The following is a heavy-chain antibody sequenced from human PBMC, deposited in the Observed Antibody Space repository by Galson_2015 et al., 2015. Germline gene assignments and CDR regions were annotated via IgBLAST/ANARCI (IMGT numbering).Heavy chain of an antibody. J-gene: IGHJ4*02. CDR2: ISSTTTYI. D-gene: IGHD3-3*01. V-gene: IGHV3-21*01. Sequence: SLRLSCAASEFTFGSYYMSWVRQAPGQGLEWVASISSTTTYIYYADSVKGRFAISRDNAKNSLYLQMNSLGAEDTAVYYCARQILDYDFWSGYYPTIFDYWGQGTLVTVSS. CDR1: EFTFGSYY. CDR3: ARQILDYDFWSGYYPTIFDY.